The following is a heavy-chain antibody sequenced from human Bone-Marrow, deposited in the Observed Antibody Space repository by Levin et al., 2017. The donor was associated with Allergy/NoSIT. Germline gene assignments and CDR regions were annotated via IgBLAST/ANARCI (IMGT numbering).Heavy chain of an antibody. CDR2: ISSSSTYI. CDR3: ARSEYSSSYYGMDV. CDR1: GFTLSQYT. J-gene: IGHJ6*02. V-gene: IGHV3-21*01. Sequence: GGSLRLSCAASGFTLSQYTIHWVRQAPGKGLEWLSSISSSSTYIYYADSVKGRFTTSRDNAKNSLYLQMNSLRAEDTAVYYCARSEYSSSYYGMDVWGQGAAVTVSS. D-gene: IGHD6-13*01.